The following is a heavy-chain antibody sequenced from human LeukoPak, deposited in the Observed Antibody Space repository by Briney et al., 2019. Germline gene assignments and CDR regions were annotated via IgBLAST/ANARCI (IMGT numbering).Heavy chain of an antibody. D-gene: IGHD6-13*01. CDR1: GFTFSSYA. CDR3: AKSAGGSSWYDYYYGMDV. V-gene: IGHV3-23*01. J-gene: IGHJ6*02. Sequence: PGGSLRLSCAASGFTFSSYAMSWVRQAPGKGLEWVSAISGSGGSTYYADSVKGRFTISRDNSKNTLYLQMNSLRAEDTAVYYCAKSAGGSSWYDYYYGMDVWGQGTTVTVSS. CDR2: ISGSGGST.